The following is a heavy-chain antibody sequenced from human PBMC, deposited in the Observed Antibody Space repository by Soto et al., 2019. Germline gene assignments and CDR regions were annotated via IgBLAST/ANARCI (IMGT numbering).Heavy chain of an antibody. CDR3: ARKASIAAAGTLDYYYYYGMDV. CDR1: GGSISSYD. J-gene: IGHJ6*02. D-gene: IGHD6-13*01. Sequence: SETLSLTCTVSGGSISSYDGSWIRQPPGKGLEWIGYIYYSGSTNYNPSLKSRVTISVDTSKNQFSLKLSSVTAADTAVYYCARKASIAAAGTLDYYYYYGMDVWGQGTTVTVSS. V-gene: IGHV4-59*01. CDR2: IYYSGST.